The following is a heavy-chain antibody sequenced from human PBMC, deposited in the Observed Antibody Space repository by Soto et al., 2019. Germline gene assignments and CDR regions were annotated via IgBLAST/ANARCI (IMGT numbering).Heavy chain of an antibody. CDR2: MNPNSGNT. CDR3: ARGYGSGSYYKDSQNWFDP. D-gene: IGHD3-10*01. V-gene: IGHV1-8*01. J-gene: IGHJ5*02. CDR1: GYTFTSYD. Sequence: ASVKVSCKASGYTFTSYDINWVRQATGQGLKWMGWMNPNSGNTGYAQKFQGRVTMTRNTSISTAYMELSSLRSEDTAVYYCARGYGSGSYYKDSQNWFDPWGQGTLVTVSS.